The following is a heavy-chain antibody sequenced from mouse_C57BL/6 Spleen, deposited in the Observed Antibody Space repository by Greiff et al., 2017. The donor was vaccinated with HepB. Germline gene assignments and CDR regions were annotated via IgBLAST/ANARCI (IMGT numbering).Heavy chain of an antibody. CDR2: IWRGGST. D-gene: IGHD2-4*01. J-gene: IGHJ4*01. Sequence: VQLQQSGPGLVQPSQRLSITCTVSGFSLTSYGVHWVRQSPGKGLEWLGVIWRGGSTDYNAAFMSRLSITKDNSKSQVFFKMNSLQADDTALYYCAKSLYDYDGGGAMDYWGQGTSVTVSS. CDR3: AKSLYDYDGGGAMDY. CDR1: GFSLTSYG. V-gene: IGHV2-5*01.